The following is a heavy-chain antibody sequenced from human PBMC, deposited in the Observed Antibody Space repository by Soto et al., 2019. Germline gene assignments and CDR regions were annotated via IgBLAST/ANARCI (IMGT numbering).Heavy chain of an antibody. J-gene: IGHJ4*02. Sequence: QVQLQESGPGLVKPSETLSLTCAVSGGSVTSSNFYWGWIRQPPGKGLEWIGYMYNSGSTNYNPSLKSRVIISVDTSKNQFSLKLSSVTAADTAVYYCARVSSGWYYFDYWGQGTLVTVSS. V-gene: IGHV4-61*01. CDR3: ARVSSGWYYFDY. CDR2: MYNSGST. D-gene: IGHD6-19*01. CDR1: GGSVTSSNFY.